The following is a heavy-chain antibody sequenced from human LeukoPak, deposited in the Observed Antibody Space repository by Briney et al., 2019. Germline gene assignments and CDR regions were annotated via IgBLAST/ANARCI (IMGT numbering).Heavy chain of an antibody. V-gene: IGHV3-15*01. CDR3: TTYGDYEGLIDY. CDR2: IKSKTDGGTT. D-gene: IGHD4-17*01. J-gene: IGHJ4*02. CDR1: GLTFSNVW. Sequence: GGSLRLSCAASGLTFSNVWMSWVRQAPGKGLEWVGRIKSKTDGGTTDYAAPVKGRFTISRDDSKNKLYLQMNSLKTEDTAVCYCTTYGDYEGLIDYWGQGTLVTVSS.